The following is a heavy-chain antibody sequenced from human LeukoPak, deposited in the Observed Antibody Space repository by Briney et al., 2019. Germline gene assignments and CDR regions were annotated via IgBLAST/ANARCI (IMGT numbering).Heavy chain of an antibody. J-gene: IGHJ4*02. V-gene: IGHV4-59*01. CDR1: GGSISTYY. CDR3: ARLPADWDFWSGYYTPKYFDY. CDR2: IYYSGST. Sequence: PSETLSLTCTVSGGSISTYYWSWIRQPPGKGLEWIGDIYYSGSTNYNPSLKSRVTISVDTSKNQFSLKLSSVTAADTAVYYCARLPADWDFWSGYYTPKYFDYWGQGTLVTVSS. D-gene: IGHD3-3*01.